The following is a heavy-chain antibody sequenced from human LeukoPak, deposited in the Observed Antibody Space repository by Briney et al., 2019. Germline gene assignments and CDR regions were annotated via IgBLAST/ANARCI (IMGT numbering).Heavy chain of an antibody. CDR1: GFPFNSYA. CDR3: AKGHGPGIAVAADN. V-gene: IGHV3-23*01. J-gene: IGHJ4*02. Sequence: PGGSLRLSCAASGFPFNSYAMSWVRQAPGKGLEWVSAISGSGGSTYYADSVKGRFTISRDNSKNTLYLQMNSLRAEDTAVYYCAKGHGPGIAVAADNWGQGTLVTVSS. CDR2: ISGSGGST. D-gene: IGHD6-19*01.